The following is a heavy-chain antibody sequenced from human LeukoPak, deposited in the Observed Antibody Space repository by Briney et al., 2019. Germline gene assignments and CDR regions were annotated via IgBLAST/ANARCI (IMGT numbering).Heavy chain of an antibody. CDR2: IIPIFGTA. D-gene: IGHD3-3*01. CDR1: GGTFSSYA. J-gene: IGHJ4*02. CDR3: AREGTTLRFLEWLNLDY. V-gene: IGHV1-69*13. Sequence: SVKVSCKASGGTFSSYAISWVRQAPGQGLEWMGGIIPIFGTANYAQKFQGRVTITADESTSTAYMELSSLRSEDTAVYYCAREGTTLRFLEWLNLDYWGQGTLVTVSS.